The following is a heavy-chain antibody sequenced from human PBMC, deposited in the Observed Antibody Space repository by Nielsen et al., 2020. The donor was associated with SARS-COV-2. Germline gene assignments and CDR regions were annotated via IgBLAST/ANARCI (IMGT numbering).Heavy chain of an antibody. Sequence: SETLSLTCTVSGGSINSVGYYWNWIRQRPGEGLEWIGYIYYRGNTNSNPSLKSRLTQSIDTSNNQFSLELRSVTAADSAVYYCGRERCYSTSCYLDVWGKGTTVTVSS. CDR2: IYYRGNT. J-gene: IGHJ6*04. CDR3: GRERCYSTSCYLDV. CDR1: GGSINSVGYY. D-gene: IGHD2-2*01. V-gene: IGHV4-31*03.